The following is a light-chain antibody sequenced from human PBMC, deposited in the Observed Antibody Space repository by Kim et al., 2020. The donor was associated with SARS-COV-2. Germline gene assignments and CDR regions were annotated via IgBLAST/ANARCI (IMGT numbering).Light chain of an antibody. CDR2: GAS. V-gene: IGKV3-20*01. CDR1: QGLSSDH. J-gene: IGKJ1*01. Sequence: SPGERPALPCRASQGLSSDHLAWYQQKPGQAPRLVIYGASSRAAGIPNRFSGSGSGTDFTLTISRVEPEDFAVYYCQQFGGSTWTFGQGTKVDIK. CDR3: QQFGGSTWT.